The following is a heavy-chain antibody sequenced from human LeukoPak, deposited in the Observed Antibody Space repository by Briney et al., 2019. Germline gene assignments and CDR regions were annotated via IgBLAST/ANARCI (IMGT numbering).Heavy chain of an antibody. J-gene: IGHJ3*02. CDR3: ARRQSSGHGGYDAFDI. Sequence: PGGSLQISCQCSGSSFTSHWIGWVRQMPGKGLEWMGIVYPGDSDTTYSPSFQAQVTLSADKSINTAYLQWSSLKASDTAMYYCARRQSSGHGGYDAFDIWGQGTMVTVSS. V-gene: IGHV5-51*01. D-gene: IGHD6-19*01. CDR1: GSSFTSHW. CDR2: VYPGDSDT.